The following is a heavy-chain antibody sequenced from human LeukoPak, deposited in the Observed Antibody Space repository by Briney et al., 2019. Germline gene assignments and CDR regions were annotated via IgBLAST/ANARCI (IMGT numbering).Heavy chain of an antibody. V-gene: IGHV4-34*01. CDR1: GASFSGYY. Sequence: SSETLSLTCAVYGASFSGYYWSWIRQPPGRGLEWIGEINHSGSTNYNPSLKSRVAISVDTSKNQFSLKLSSVTAADTAVYYCAKCAPIVLWCGGDNWFDPWGQGTLVTVSS. J-gene: IGHJ5*02. CDR3: AKCAPIVLWCGGDNWFDP. CDR2: INHSGST. D-gene: IGHD3-10*01.